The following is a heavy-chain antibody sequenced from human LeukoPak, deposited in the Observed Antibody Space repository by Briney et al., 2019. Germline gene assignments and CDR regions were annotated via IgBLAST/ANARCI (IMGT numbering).Heavy chain of an antibody. J-gene: IGHJ4*02. V-gene: IGHV4-30-2*01. CDR3: ARAVYDFWSGPPEPEYYFDY. CDR2: IYHSGST. Sequence: PSQTLSLTCTVSGGSISSGGYYWSWIRQPPGKGLEWIGYIYHSGSTYYNPSLKSRVTISVDRSKNQFSLKLSSVTAADTAVYYCARAVYDFWSGPPEPEYYFDYWGQGTLVTVSS. CDR1: GGSISSGGYY. D-gene: IGHD3-3*01.